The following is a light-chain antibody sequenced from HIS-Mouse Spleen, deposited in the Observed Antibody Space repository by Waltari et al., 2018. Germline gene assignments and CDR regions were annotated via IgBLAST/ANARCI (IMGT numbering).Light chain of an antibody. CDR2: QDS. J-gene: IGLJ1*01. Sequence: SYELTPPPSVSASPGQPASITFPGTQLGDKYACWYQQKPGQSPVLVIYQDSKRPSGIPERFSGSNSGNTATLTISGTQAMDEADYYCQAWDSSTHYVFGTGTKVTVL. CDR3: QAWDSSTHYV. V-gene: IGLV3-1*01. CDR1: QLGDKY.